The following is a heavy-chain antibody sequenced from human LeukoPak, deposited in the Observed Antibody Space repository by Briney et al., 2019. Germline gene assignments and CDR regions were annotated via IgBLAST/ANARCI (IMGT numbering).Heavy chain of an antibody. Sequence: PGGSLRLSCAASGFTFSSYGMHWVRQAPGKGLEWVSSISSSGGYIFDADSVKGRFTISRDNAKNSLYLQMNSLRAEDTAVYYCARDSSAYYTFDIWGQGTMVTVSS. CDR1: GFTFSSYG. V-gene: IGHV3-21*01. CDR2: ISSSGGYI. CDR3: ARDSSAYYTFDI. J-gene: IGHJ3*02. D-gene: IGHD3-22*01.